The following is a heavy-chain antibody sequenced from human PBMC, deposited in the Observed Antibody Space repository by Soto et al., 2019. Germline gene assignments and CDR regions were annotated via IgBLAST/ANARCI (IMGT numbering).Heavy chain of an antibody. D-gene: IGHD3-9*01. CDR1: GGTISSYT. CDR3: ARDTGGDILTGYFYLDPARDYYYCMDV. CDR2: IIPILGIA. Sequence: SVKVSCKASGGTISSYTVSWVRQAPGQGLEWIGRIIPILGIANYAQKFQGRVTITADKSTSTAYMELSSLISEDTAVYYCARDTGGDILTGYFYLDPARDYYYCMDV. V-gene: IGHV1-69*04. J-gene: IGHJ6*01.